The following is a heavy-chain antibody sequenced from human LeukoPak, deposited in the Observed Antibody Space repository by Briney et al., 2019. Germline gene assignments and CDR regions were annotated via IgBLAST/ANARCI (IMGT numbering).Heavy chain of an antibody. CDR2: IIPIFGTV. D-gene: IGHD7-27*01. Sequence: GASVKVSCKASGGTFSSYAISWVRQAPGQGLEWMGRIIPIFGTVNYAQKFQGRVTITTDESTSTAYMELSSLRSEDTAVYYCASHNWGSSYYFDYWGQGTLVTVSS. CDR1: GGTFSSYA. CDR3: ASHNWGSSYYFDY. J-gene: IGHJ4*02. V-gene: IGHV1-69*05.